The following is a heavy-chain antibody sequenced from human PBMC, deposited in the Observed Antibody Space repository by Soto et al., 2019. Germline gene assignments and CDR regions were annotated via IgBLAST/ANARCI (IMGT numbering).Heavy chain of an antibody. Sequence: QVQLVQSGAEVKKPGSSVKVSCKASGDTFSSYAISWVRQAPGQGLEWMGGIIPIFGTANYAQKFQGRVTITADESTSTAYMELSSLRSEDTAVYYCAREGSGYRSRASPMDVWGQGNTVTVSS. CDR1: GDTFSSYA. CDR2: IIPIFGTA. CDR3: AREGSGYRSRASPMDV. V-gene: IGHV1-69*01. D-gene: IGHD3-22*01. J-gene: IGHJ6*02.